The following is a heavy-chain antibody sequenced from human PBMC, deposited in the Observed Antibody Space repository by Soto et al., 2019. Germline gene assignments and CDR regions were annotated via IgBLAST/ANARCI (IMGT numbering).Heavy chain of an antibody. CDR2: INHSGST. CDR3: ARIVAAADTLYYYYYGMDV. V-gene: IGHV4-34*01. J-gene: IGHJ6*02. CDR1: GGSFSGYY. D-gene: IGHD6-13*01. Sequence: QVQLQQWGAGLLKPSETLSLTCAVYGGSFSGYYWTWIRQTPGKGLEWIGEINHSGSTNYNSSLRGRVTISVDTSKNQFSLRLSSVTAADTAVYFCARIVAAADTLYYYYYGMDVWGRGTPVTVSS.